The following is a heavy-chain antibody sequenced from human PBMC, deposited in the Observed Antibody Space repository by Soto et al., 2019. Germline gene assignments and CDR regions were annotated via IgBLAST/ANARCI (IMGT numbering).Heavy chain of an antibody. V-gene: IGHV3-23*01. Sequence: GGSLRLSCEASGFIFTTYALTWVRQAPGKGLEWVSTISGLGDNTYYADSVMGRFTISRDNSKNSLYLQMNSLRVEDTAVYYCAKEGHCTTTSCYPAFDIWGQGTLVTV. D-gene: IGHD2-2*01. CDR3: AKEGHCTTTSCYPAFDI. CDR2: ISGLGDNT. CDR1: GFIFTTYA. J-gene: IGHJ3*02.